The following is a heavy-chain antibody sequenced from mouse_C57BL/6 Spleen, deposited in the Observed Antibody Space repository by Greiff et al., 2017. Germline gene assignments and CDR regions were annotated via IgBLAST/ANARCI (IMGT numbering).Heavy chain of an antibody. J-gene: IGHJ4*01. Sequence: EVKLLESGPGLVKPSQSLSLTCSVTGYSITSGYYWNWIRQVPGNKLEWMGYISYDGSNNYNPSLKNRISITRDTSKNQFFLKLNSVTTEDTATYYCARDWVITTVGYAMDYWGQGTSVTVSS. CDR1: GYSITSGYY. CDR3: ARDWVITTVGYAMDY. D-gene: IGHD1-1*01. V-gene: IGHV3-6*01. CDR2: ISYDGSN.